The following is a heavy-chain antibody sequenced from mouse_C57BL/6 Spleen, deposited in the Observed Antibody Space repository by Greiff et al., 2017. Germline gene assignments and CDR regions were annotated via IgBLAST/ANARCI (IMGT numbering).Heavy chain of an antibody. V-gene: IGHV1-7*01. CDR3: ARSGSNYFYAMDY. D-gene: IGHD2-5*01. Sequence: QVHVKQSGAELAKPGASVKLSCKASGYTFTSYWMHWVKQRPGQGLEWIGYINPSSGYTKYNQKFKDKATLTADKSSSTAYMQLSSLTSEDSAVYYCARSGSNYFYAMDYWGQGTSVTVSS. J-gene: IGHJ4*01. CDR1: GYTFTSYW. CDR2: INPSSGYT.